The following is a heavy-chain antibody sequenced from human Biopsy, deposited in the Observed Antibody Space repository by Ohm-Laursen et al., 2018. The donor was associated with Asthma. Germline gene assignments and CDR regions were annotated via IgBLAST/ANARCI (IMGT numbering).Heavy chain of an antibody. CDR1: GGTFNNYA. V-gene: IGHV1-69*05. Sequence: ASVKVSCKPSGGTFNNYAINWVRQAPGQGLEWMGGISPIFGSTAYAQKFQGRVTITRDTSASTAYMELRSLRSEDTATYYCARTCYDFLTGQVKDVFGVWGQGTMVTVSS. CDR2: ISPIFGST. J-gene: IGHJ3*01. D-gene: IGHD3-9*01. CDR3: ARTCYDFLTGQVKDVFGV.